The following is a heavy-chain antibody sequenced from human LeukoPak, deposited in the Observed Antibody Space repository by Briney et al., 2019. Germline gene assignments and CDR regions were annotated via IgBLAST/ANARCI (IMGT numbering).Heavy chain of an antibody. J-gene: IGHJ4*02. CDR3: ARTLSDYYDSNTGPLYFDY. D-gene: IGHD3-22*01. V-gene: IGHV1-18*01. CDR2: ISAYNGNT. CDR1: GYTFTSYG. Sequence: GASVKVSCKASGYTFTSYGISWVRQAPGQGLEWMGWISAYNGNTNYAQKLQGRVTMTTDTSTSTAYMELRSLRSDDTAVYYCARTLSDYYDSNTGPLYFDYWGQGTLVTVSS.